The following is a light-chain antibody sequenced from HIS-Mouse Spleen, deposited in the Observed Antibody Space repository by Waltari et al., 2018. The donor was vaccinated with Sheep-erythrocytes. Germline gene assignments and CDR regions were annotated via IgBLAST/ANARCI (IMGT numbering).Light chain of an antibody. V-gene: IGLV3-1*01. CDR3: RAWDSSTAV. CDR1: KLGDKY. J-gene: IGLJ2*01. Sequence: SYVLTQPPSVSVAPGQTASITCSGDKLGDKYACWYQQKPGQSPVLVIYQDSKRPSGIPERFSGSNSGNTATLTISGTQAMDEADYYCRAWDSSTAVFGGGTKLTVL. CDR2: QDS.